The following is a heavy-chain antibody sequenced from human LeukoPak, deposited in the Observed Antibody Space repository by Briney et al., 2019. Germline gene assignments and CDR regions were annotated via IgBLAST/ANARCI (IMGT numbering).Heavy chain of an antibody. CDR2: IYSGGST. CDR1: GFTVSSNY. V-gene: IGHV3-53*01. D-gene: IGHD1-26*01. CDR3: AKGADSGSYYYYFDY. Sequence: GGSLRLSCAASGFTVSSNYMSWVRQAPGKGLEWVSVIYSGGSTYYADSVKGRFTISRDNSKNTLYLQMNSLRAEDTAVYYCAKGADSGSYYYYFDYWGQGTLVTVSS. J-gene: IGHJ4*02.